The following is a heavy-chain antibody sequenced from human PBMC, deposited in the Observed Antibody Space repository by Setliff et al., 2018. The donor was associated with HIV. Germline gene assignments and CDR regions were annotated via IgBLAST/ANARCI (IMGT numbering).Heavy chain of an antibody. CDR2: FDPEDGET. Sequence: ASVKVSSKASGYTFTGYYMHWVRQAPGKGLEWMGGFDPEDGETVYAQKLQGRVTMTEDTSTDTAYMELSSLRSEDTAMYYCATIRAYYYDSSGQEYFQYWGHGTLVTVSS. CDR3: ATIRAYYYDSSGQEYFQY. J-gene: IGHJ1*01. D-gene: IGHD3-22*01. CDR1: GYTFTGYY. V-gene: IGHV1-24*01.